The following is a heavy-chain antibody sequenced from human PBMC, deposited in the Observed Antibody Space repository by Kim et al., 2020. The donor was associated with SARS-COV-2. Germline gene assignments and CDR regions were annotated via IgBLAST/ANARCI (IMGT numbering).Heavy chain of an antibody. Sequence: GNHNHNPSLKSRVPMSVDTSNNQFSLNLTSVTAADTAVYYCATYNSVYYYNWGQGTLVTVSS. CDR3: ATYNSVYYYN. D-gene: IGHD3-22*01. V-gene: IGHV4-59*10. J-gene: IGHJ4*02. CDR2: GNH.